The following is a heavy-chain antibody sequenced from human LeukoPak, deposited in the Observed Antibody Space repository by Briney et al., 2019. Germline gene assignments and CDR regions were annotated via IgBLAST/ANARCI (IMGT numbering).Heavy chain of an antibody. J-gene: IGHJ4*02. D-gene: IGHD1-1*01. Sequence: PGGSLRLSCAASGFTFSTYAMTWVRQAPGKGLEWVSSITANGGSTYYADSVKGRLTISRDNSKNTLYLQMNSMRADDTAVYHCARDCGRYLQPTDYWGQGTLVTVSS. V-gene: IGHV3-23*01. CDR3: ARDCGRYLQPTDY. CDR2: ITANGGST. CDR1: GFTFSTYA.